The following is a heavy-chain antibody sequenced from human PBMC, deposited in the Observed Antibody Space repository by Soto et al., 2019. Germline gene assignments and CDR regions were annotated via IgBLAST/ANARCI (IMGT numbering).Heavy chain of an antibody. D-gene: IGHD2-2*01. V-gene: IGHV4-59*01. CDR3: ARGSGYCSSISCYVLYYYYYMDV. CDR2: IYYSGST. J-gene: IGHJ6*03. Sequence: SETLSLTCTVSGGSISSYYWSWIRQPPGKGLEWIGYIYYSGSTNYNPSLKSRVTISVDTSKNQFSLKLSSVTAADTAVYYCARGSGYCSSISCYVLYYYYYMDVWGKGTTVTVSS. CDR1: GGSISSYY.